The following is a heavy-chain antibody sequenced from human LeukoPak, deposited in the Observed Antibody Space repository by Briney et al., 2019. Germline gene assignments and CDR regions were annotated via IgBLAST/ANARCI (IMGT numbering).Heavy chain of an antibody. J-gene: IGHJ4*02. CDR2: IYYSGST. V-gene: IGHV4-30-2*03. D-gene: IGHD3-22*01. CDR3: ARRRGYYFDY. Sequence: SQTLSLTCAVSGGSISSGGYSWSWIRQPPGKGLEWIGYIYYSGSTYYNPSLKSRVTISVDTSKNQFSLKLSSVTAADTAVYYCARRRGYYFDYWGQGTLVTVS. CDR1: GGSISSGGYS.